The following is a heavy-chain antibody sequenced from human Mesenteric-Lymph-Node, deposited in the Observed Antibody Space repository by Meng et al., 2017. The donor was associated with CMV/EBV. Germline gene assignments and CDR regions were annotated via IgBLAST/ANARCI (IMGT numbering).Heavy chain of an antibody. CDR3: ARVGFRGCSSTSCYEDY. Sequence: GGSLRLSCAASGFTFSSYPMSWVRQAPGKGLEWVSTIYTDGSRSFHSDSVKGRFIISRDNSKNTLYLQMNSLRAEDTAVYYCARVGFRGCSSTSCYEDYWGQGTLVTVSS. V-gene: IGHV3-23*05. J-gene: IGHJ4*02. CDR2: IYTDGSRS. CDR1: GFTFSSYP. D-gene: IGHD2-2*01.